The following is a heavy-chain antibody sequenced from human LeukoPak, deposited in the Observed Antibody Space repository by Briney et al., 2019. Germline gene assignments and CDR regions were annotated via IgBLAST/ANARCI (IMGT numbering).Heavy chain of an antibody. CDR2: IYYSGST. CDR3: ARAKIRGAFDI. V-gene: IGHV4-39*01. CDR1: GGSISSSSYY. J-gene: IGHJ3*02. D-gene: IGHD3-10*01. Sequence: SETLSLTCTVSGGSISSSSYYWGWIRQPPGKGLEWIGSIYYSGSTYYNPSLKSRVTISVDTSKNQFSLKLSSVTAADTAVYYCARAKIRGAFDIWGQGTMVTVSS.